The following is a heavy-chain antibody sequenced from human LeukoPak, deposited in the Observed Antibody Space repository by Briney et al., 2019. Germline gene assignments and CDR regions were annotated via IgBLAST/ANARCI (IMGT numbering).Heavy chain of an antibody. D-gene: IGHD2-15*01. Sequence: GASVKVSCKASGYTFTSYCISWVRQAPGQGLEWMGLISAYNGNTNYAQKLQGRVTMTTDTSTSTAYMELRSLRSDDTAVYYCARGPPVYGGSCYGYWGQGTLVTVSS. J-gene: IGHJ4*02. CDR1: GYTFTSYC. V-gene: IGHV1-18*01. CDR2: ISAYNGNT. CDR3: ARGPPVYGGSCYGY.